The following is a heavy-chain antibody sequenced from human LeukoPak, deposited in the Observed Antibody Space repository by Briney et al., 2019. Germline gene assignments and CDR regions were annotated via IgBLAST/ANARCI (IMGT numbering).Heavy chain of an antibody. Sequence: GGSLRLSCAASGFTFSSYAMSWVHQAPGKGLEWVSAISGSGGSTYYADSVKGRFTISRDNSKNTLYLQMNSLRAEDTAVYYCAKVGDGDYVLDYWGQGTLVTVSS. CDR2: ISGSGGST. V-gene: IGHV3-23*01. D-gene: IGHD4-17*01. J-gene: IGHJ4*02. CDR1: GFTFSSYA. CDR3: AKVGDGDYVLDY.